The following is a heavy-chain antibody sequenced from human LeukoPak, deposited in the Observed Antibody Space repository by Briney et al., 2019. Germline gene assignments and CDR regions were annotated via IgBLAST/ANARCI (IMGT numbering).Heavy chain of an antibody. Sequence: PSETLSLTCTVSGGSISSYSWSWIRQPPGKGLEWIGYIDYSGSINYNPSLKSRVTISVDTSKNQFSLKLSSVTAVDTAVYYCARGRSRTIFGVVNLYYFDYWGQGTLVTVSS. CDR3: ARGRSRTIFGVVNLYYFDY. CDR1: GGSISSYS. D-gene: IGHD3-3*01. CDR2: IDYSGSI. J-gene: IGHJ4*02. V-gene: IGHV4-59*01.